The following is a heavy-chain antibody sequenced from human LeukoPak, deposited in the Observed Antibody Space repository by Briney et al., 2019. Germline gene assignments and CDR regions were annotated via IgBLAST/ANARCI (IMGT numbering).Heavy chain of an antibody. Sequence: GGSLRLSCTASGFAFSSYAMSWVRQAPGVGLEWVSAIDGGGGRTWHADSVRGRFTISRDNSKNTLFMQMNSLRAEDTAVYYCAKDRYTDMVIGAFDIWGQGTMVTVSS. CDR1: GFAFSSYA. V-gene: IGHV3-23*01. CDR2: IDGGGGRT. CDR3: AKDRYTDMVIGAFDI. D-gene: IGHD5-18*01. J-gene: IGHJ3*02.